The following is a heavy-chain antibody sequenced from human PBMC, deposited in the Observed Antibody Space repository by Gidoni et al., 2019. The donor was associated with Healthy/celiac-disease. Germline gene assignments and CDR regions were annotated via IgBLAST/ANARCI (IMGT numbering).Heavy chain of an antibody. D-gene: IGHD2-21*02. CDR1: GFTFSSYS. V-gene: IGHV3-21*01. CDR3: ARVEDCGGDCPTLTFDI. Sequence: EVQLVESGGGLVKPGGSLRLSCAASGFTFSSYSMNWVRQAPGKGLEWVSSISSSSSYIYYADSVKGRFTISRDNAKNSLYLQMNSLRAEDTAVYYCARVEDCGGDCPTLTFDIWGQGTMVTVSS. J-gene: IGHJ3*02. CDR2: ISSSSSYI.